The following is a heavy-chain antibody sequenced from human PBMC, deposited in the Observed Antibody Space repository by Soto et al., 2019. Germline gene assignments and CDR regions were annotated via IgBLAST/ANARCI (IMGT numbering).Heavy chain of an antibody. CDR1: GFTFSSYA. J-gene: IGHJ4*02. D-gene: IGHD3-16*02. Sequence: EVQLLESGGGLVQPGGSLRLSCAASGFTFSSYAMSWVRQAPGKGLEWVSAISGSGGSTYYADSVKGRFTIYRDNYRNTLYLQMNSLRAEDTAVYYCATPGGYYDYIWGRYRPVDYWGKGTLVTVSS. CDR2: ISGSGGST. CDR3: ATPGGYYDYIWGRYRPVDY. V-gene: IGHV3-23*01.